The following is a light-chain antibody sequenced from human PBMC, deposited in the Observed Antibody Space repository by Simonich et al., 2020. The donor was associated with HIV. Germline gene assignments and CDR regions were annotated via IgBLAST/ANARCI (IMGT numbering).Light chain of an antibody. Sequence: QSALTQPASVSGSPGQSITIPCTGTRSDVGGYNYFSWYQQHPGKAPKLTIYDVSKRPSGVSNRFSGSKSGNTASLTISGLQAEDEADYYCSSYTSSSTWVFGGGTKLTVL. CDR3: SSYTSSSTWV. CDR1: RSDVGGYNY. CDR2: DVS. V-gene: IGLV2-14*01. J-gene: IGLJ2*01.